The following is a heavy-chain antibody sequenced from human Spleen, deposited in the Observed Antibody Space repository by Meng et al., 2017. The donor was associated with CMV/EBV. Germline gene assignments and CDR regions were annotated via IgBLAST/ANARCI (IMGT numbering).Heavy chain of an antibody. CDR3: ARGPGPYYYYYYMDV. CDR1: GGSFSGYY. V-gene: IGHV4-34*01. CDR2: INHSGST. Sequence: QVQLQQWGAGLLKPSDTLSLTCAVYGGSFSGYYWSWIRQPPGKGLEWIGEINHSGSTNYNPSLKSRVTISVDTSKNQFSLKLSSVTAADTAVYYCARGPGPYYYYYYMDVWGKGTTVTVSS. J-gene: IGHJ6*03.